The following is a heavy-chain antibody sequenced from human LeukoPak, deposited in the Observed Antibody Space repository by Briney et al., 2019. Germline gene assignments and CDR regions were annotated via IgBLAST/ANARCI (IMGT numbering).Heavy chain of an antibody. J-gene: IGHJ4*02. CDR1: GYTFANYG. Sequence: ASVKVSCKASGYTFANYGISWVRQAPGQGLEWMGWISAYNGNTNYAQKLQGRVTMTTDTPTSTAHMELRSLRSDDTAVYYCARDGDYSGKFQYWGQGTLVTVSS. CDR3: ARDGDYSGKFQY. D-gene: IGHD1-26*01. V-gene: IGHV1-18*01. CDR2: ISAYNGNT.